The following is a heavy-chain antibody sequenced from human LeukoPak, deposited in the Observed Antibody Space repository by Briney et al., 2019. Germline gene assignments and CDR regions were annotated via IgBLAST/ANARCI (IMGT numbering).Heavy chain of an antibody. V-gene: IGHV3-23*01. Sequence: GGSLRLSCAASGFTFSDYYMSWIRQAPGKGLEWVSAISGSGGSTYYADSVKGRFTISRDNSKNTLYLQMNSLRAEDTAVYYCAKVGGYSGYDSVYYFDYWGQGTLVTVSS. CDR3: AKVGGYSGYDSVYYFDY. J-gene: IGHJ4*02. CDR1: GFTFSDYY. D-gene: IGHD5-12*01. CDR2: ISGSGGST.